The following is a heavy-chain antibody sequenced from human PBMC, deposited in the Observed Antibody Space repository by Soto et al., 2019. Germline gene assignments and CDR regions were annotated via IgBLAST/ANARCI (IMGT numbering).Heavy chain of an antibody. CDR2: ITWDGGST. V-gene: IGHV3-43*01. CDR1: GFTFDDYS. Sequence: EVHLVVSGGLVVRPGGSLRLSCAASGFTFDDYSMHWVRQPPGKGLEWDSLITWDGGSTFYSDSVKGRFTISRDTSKNSLVLQMNSLTTEDTALYYCAKEKNRVFDYWGQGTLGTVS. J-gene: IGHJ4*02. CDR3: AKEKNRVFDY.